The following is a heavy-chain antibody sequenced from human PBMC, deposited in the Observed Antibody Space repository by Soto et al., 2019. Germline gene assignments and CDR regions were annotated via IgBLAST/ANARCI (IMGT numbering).Heavy chain of an antibody. D-gene: IGHD6-13*01. Sequence: QVQLVESGGGVVQPGRSLRLSCAASGFTFSSYAMHWVRQAPGKGLEWVAVISYDGSNNYYADPVKGRFTISRDNAKNTRYLQMNSRRAEDTAVYYCARDLYSSSWLGYYYGMDVWGQGTTVTVSS. CDR1: GFTFSSYA. V-gene: IGHV3-30-3*01. CDR2: ISYDGSNN. CDR3: ARDLYSSSWLGYYYGMDV. J-gene: IGHJ6*02.